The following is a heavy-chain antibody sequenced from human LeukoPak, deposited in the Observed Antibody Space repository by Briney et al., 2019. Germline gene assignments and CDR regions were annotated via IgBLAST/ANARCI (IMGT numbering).Heavy chain of an antibody. CDR3: AKAPVTTCRGAFCYPFDY. Sequence: GGSLRLSCAASGFTFSSYAMHWVRQAPGKGLEWVAVISYDGSNKYYADSVKGRFTISRDNSKNTLFLQMNRLRPEDAAVYYCAKAPVTTCRGAFCYPFDYWGLGTLVTVSS. CDR2: ISYDGSNK. V-gene: IGHV3-30*04. D-gene: IGHD2-15*01. J-gene: IGHJ4*02. CDR1: GFTFSSYA.